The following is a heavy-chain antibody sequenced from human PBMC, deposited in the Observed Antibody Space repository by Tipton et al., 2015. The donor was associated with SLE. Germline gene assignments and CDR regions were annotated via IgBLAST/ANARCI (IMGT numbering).Heavy chain of an antibody. CDR2: IYSGGNT. CDR3: AKGRYDGRDPSLAFDY. J-gene: IGHJ4*02. CDR1: GFSVNNNH. Sequence: SLRLSCAASGFSVNNNHMGWVRQAPGRGLEWASLIYSGGNTFYTNSVKGRFTISRDNSKNTLLLQMNSLRAEDTSVYFCAKGRYDGRDPSLAFDYWGPGTLVTVSA. D-gene: IGHD3-16*01. V-gene: IGHV3-66*01.